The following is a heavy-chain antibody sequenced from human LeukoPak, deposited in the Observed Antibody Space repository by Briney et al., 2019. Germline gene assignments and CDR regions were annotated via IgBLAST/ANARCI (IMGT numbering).Heavy chain of an antibody. D-gene: IGHD1-26*01. Sequence: GGSLRLSCAASGFTFSSYSMNWVRQAPGKGLEWVSYISSSSSTIYYADSVKGRFTISRDNAKNSLYLQMNSLRAEDTAVYYCVRDEIVGATSFDYWGQGTLVTVSS. V-gene: IGHV3-48*01. CDR2: ISSSSSTI. CDR3: VRDEIVGATSFDY. CDR1: GFTFSSYS. J-gene: IGHJ4*02.